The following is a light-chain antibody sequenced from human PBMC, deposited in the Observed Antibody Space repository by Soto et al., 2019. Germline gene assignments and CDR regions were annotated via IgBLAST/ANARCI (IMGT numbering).Light chain of an antibody. CDR2: GAS. CDR1: QSVRSSS. Sequence: EIVLTQSPGTLSLSPGERATLSCRASQSVRSSSLAWYQQKPGQAPRLLIYGASSRATAIPDRFSGSGSGTVFPLTISRLEPEDFAVYFCQQYGDSPDTDRWTFGQGTKVEIK. J-gene: IGKJ1*01. V-gene: IGKV3-20*01. CDR3: QQYGDSPDTDRWT.